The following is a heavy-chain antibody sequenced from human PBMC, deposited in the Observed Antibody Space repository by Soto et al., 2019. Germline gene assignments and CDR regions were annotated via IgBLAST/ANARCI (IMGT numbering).Heavy chain of an antibody. CDR2: IIPIFGTA. CDR3: ARHNGYCSGGSCYSGRPSPPHYYYYYGMDV. CDR1: GGTFSSYA. V-gene: IGHV1-69*13. Sequence: SVKVSCKASGGTFSSYAISWVLQAPGQGLEWMGGIIPIFGTANYAQKFQGRVTITADESTSTAYMELSSLRSEDTAVYYCARHNGYCSGGSCYSGRPSPPHYYYYYGMDVWGQGTTVTAP. J-gene: IGHJ6*02. D-gene: IGHD2-15*01.